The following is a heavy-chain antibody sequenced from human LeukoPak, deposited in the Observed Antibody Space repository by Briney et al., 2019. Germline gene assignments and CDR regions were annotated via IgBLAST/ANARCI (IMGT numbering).Heavy chain of an antibody. V-gene: IGHV4-38-2*02. J-gene: IGHJ5*02. D-gene: IGHD4/OR15-4a*01. CDR3: ARRGAP. CDR2: IYHSGST. Sequence: SQTLSLTCTVSGGSISSGYYWGWIRQPPGKGLEWIGSIYHSGSTYYNPSLKSRVTISVDTSKDQFSLKLSSVTAADTAVYYCARRGAPWGQGTLVTVSS. CDR1: GGSISSGYY.